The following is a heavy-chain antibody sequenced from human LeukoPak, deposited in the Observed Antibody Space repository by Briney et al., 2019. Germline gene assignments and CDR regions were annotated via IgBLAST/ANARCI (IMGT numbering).Heavy chain of an antibody. CDR3: ARVYGSSWRKFSSEYFQH. J-gene: IGHJ1*01. V-gene: IGHV4-34*01. Sequence: SETLSPTCAVYGGSFSGYYWSWIRQPPGKGLEWIGEINHSGSTNYNPSLKSRVTISVDTSKNQFSLKLSSVTAADTAVYYCARVYGSSWRKFSSEYFQHWGQGTLVTVSS. D-gene: IGHD6-13*01. CDR2: INHSGST. CDR1: GGSFSGYY.